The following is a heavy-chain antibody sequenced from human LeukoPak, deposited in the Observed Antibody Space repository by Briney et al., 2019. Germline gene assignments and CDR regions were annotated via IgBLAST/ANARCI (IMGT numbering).Heavy chain of an antibody. J-gene: IGHJ4*01. D-gene: IGHD2-21*02. CDR3: ARDRGAYCGGDCYLGFDY. CDR1: GFMFDSYE. CDR2: IAGSSGYI. V-gene: IGHV3-21*01. Sequence: PGGSLRLSCAASGFMFDSYEMNWVRQAPGKGLEWVSSIAGSSGYISYADSVKGRFTISGDNAKKSLYLQMTSLTAEDTAVYYCARDRGAYCGGDCYLGFDYWGRGTLVTVSS.